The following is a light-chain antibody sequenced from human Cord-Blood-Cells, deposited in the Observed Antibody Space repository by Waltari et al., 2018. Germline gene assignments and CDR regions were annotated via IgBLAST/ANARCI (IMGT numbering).Light chain of an antibody. V-gene: IGKV1-39*01. Sequence: DIQMTQSPSSLPASVADRVTITCLASQSNSSYLNWYQQKPGKAPKPLIYAASSLQSGVPLRFSGSGSGTDFTLTISSLEPGDFATYYCQQSFSTPCTFGQGTKLEIK. CDR3: QQSFSTPCT. J-gene: IGKJ2*02. CDR1: QSNSSY. CDR2: AAS.